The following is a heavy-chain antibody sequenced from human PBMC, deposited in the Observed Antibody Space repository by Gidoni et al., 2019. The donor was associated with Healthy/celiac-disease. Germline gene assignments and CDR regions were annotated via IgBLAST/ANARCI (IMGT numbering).Heavy chain of an antibody. V-gene: IGHV3-15*01. CDR2: IKSKTDGGTT. D-gene: IGHD3-16*01. J-gene: IGHJ4*02. Sequence: EVQLVESGGGLLKPGGSLRLSCAASVFTFSNAWMSWVPRAPGKGLEWVGRIKSKTDGGTTDYAAPVKGRFTISRDDSKNTLYLQMNSLKTEDTAVYYCTTDPLLHDGGTWGQGTLVTVSS. CDR3: TTDPLLHDGGT. CDR1: VFTFSNAW.